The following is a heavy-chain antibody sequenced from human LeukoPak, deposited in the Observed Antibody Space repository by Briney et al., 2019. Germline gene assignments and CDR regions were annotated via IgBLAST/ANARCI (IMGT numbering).Heavy chain of an antibody. V-gene: IGHV4-34*01. J-gene: IGHJ5*02. CDR3: ARYGQTLPVDP. CDR2: INHSGST. Sequence: SETLSLTCAVYGGSFSGYYWSWIRQPPGKGLEWIGEINHSGSTNYNPSLKSRVTISVDTSKNQFSLKLSSVTAADTAVYYCARYGQTLPVDPWGQGTLVTVSS. D-gene: IGHD4-17*01. CDR1: GGSFSGYY.